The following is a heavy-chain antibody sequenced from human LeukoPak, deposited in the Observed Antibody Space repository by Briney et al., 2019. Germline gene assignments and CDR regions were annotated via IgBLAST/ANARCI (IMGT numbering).Heavy chain of an antibody. CDR1: GFTFSSYG. V-gene: IGHV3-33*01. D-gene: IGHD6-19*01. J-gene: IGHJ4*02. Sequence: GRSLRLSCAASGFTFSSYGMHWVRQAPGKGLEWVAVIWYDGSNKYYADSVKGRFTISRDNSKNTLYLQMNSLRAEDTAVHYCARGGSGWYEGWDYFDYWGQGTLVTVSS. CDR3: ARGGSGWYEGWDYFDY. CDR2: IWYDGSNK.